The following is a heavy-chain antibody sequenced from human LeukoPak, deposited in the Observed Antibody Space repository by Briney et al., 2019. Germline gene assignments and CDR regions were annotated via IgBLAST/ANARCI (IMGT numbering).Heavy chain of an antibody. CDR1: GFTFSSYA. V-gene: IGHV3-74*01. D-gene: IGHD2-21*02. Sequence: GGSLRLSCTASGFTFSSYAMSWVRQAPGKGLVWVSRINPDGTGTDYADTVKGRFTISRDNAKNTLYLQMNSLGADDTAVYYCANVYCASDCYSWGQGALVTVSS. CDR2: INPDGTGT. CDR3: ANVYCASDCYS. J-gene: IGHJ5*02.